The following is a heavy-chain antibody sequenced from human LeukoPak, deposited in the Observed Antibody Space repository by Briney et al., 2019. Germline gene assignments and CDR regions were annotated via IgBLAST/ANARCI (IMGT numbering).Heavy chain of an antibody. D-gene: IGHD3-3*01. Sequence: ASVKVSCKASGYTFTNYGISWVRQAPGQGLEWMGWISAYNGNTNYAQKLQGRVTMTTDTSTTTAYTELRSLRSDDTAVYYCARDGLRFLEWTTSWFDPWGQGTLVTVSS. V-gene: IGHV1-18*01. J-gene: IGHJ5*02. CDR1: GYTFTNYG. CDR3: ARDGLRFLEWTTSWFDP. CDR2: ISAYNGNT.